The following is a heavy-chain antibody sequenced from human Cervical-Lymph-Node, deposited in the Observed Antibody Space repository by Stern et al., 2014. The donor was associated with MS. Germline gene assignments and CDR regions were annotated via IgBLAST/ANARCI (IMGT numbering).Heavy chain of an antibody. J-gene: IGHJ6*02. CDR2: ISWNSGSI. CDR3: AKGPVVDYGMDV. D-gene: IGHD2-2*01. V-gene: IGHV3-9*01. CDR1: GFTFDDYA. Sequence: EVQLVESGGGLVQPGRSLRLSCAASGFTFDDYAMHWVRQALGKGLEWVSGISWNSGSIGYADSVKGRFTISRDNAKNSLYLQMNSLRAEDTALYYCAKGPVVDYGMDVWGQGTTVTVSS.